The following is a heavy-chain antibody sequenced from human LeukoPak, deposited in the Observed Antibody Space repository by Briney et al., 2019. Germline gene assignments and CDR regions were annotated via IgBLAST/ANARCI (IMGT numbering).Heavy chain of an antibody. J-gene: IGHJ6*03. CDR1: GYSFTSYW. V-gene: IGHV5-51*01. Sequence: GESLKISCKGSGYSFTSYWIGWVRQMPGKGLEWMGIIYPGDSDTRYSPSFQGQVTISADKSISTAYLQWSSLKASDTAMYYCARHTGGNSYGAVGYYYYMDVWGKGTTVTVSS. D-gene: IGHD5-18*01. CDR2: IYPGDSDT. CDR3: ARHTGGNSYGAVGYYYYMDV.